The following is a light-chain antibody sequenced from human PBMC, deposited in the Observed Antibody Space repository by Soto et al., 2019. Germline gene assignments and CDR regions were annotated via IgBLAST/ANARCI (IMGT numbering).Light chain of an antibody. CDR2: EVN. CDR3: SSYTSSSTYV. V-gene: IGLV2-18*02. CDR1: SSDVGTYNR. Sequence: QSALTQPPAVSGSPGQSVIISCTGTSSDVGTYNRVSWYQQPPGTAPKLMIFEVNNLPAGVPDRFSGSKSGNTASLTISGLQAEDEAVYYCSSYTSSSTYVFGTGTKLTVL. J-gene: IGLJ1*01.